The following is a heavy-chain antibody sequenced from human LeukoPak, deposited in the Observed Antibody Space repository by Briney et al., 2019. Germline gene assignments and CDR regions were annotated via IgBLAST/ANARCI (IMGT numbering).Heavy chain of an antibody. D-gene: IGHD3-22*01. CDR2: INQDGSEK. J-gene: IGHJ4*02. V-gene: IGHV3-7*01. Sequence: GGSLRLSCAASGFTFSSYWMTWVRQAPGKGLVWVANINQDGSEKYYVDSVKGRFTISRDNARNSLYLQMNSLRAGDTAVYYCARGTRIGYDFDYWGQGTLVTVSS. CDR1: GFTFSSYW. CDR3: ARGTRIGYDFDY.